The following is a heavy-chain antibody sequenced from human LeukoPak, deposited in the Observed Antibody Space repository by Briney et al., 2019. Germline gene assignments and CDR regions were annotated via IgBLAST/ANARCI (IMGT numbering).Heavy chain of an antibody. CDR2: IYSGGST. J-gene: IGHJ4*02. D-gene: IGHD5-12*01. V-gene: IGHV3-53*01. Sequence: PGGSLRLSCAASGFTVSSNYMSWVRQAPGKGLEWVSVIYSGGSTYYADSVKGRFTISRDNSKNTLYLQMNSLRAEDTAVYYCAKDMQGVATIFVSDDYFDYWGQGTLVTVSS. CDR3: AKDMQGVATIFVSDDYFDY. CDR1: GFTVSSNY.